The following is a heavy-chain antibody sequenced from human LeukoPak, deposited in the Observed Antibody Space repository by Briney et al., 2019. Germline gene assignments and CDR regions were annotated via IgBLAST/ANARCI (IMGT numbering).Heavy chain of an antibody. CDR2: IKQDGSEK. CDR3: ARAKWELRVLLGY. CDR1: GFTFSSYW. Sequence: GSLSLSCAASGFTFSSYWMSWVRPAPGKGLEWVANIKQDGSEKYYVDSVKGRFIISRDNAKNSLYLQMNSLRAEDTAVYYCARAKWELRVLLGYWGQGTLVTVSS. J-gene: IGHJ4*02. D-gene: IGHD1-26*01. V-gene: IGHV3-7*01.